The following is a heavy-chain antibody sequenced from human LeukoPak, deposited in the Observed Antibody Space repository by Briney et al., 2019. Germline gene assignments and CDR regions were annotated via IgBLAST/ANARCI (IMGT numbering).Heavy chain of an antibody. V-gene: IGHV4-61*02. D-gene: IGHD3-3*01. Sequence: SETLSLTCTVSGGSISSRNYYWSWIRQPAGKGLEWIGRIYTSGSTNYNPSPKSRVTISVDTSKNQFSLKLSSVTAADTAVYYCARALYYDFWSGYATYYYMDVWGKGTTVTVSS. CDR3: ARALYYDFWSGYATYYYMDV. CDR1: GGSISSRNYY. J-gene: IGHJ6*03. CDR2: IYTSGST.